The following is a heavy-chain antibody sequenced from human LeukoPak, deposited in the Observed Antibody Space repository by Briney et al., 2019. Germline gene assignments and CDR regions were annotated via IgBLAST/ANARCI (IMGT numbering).Heavy chain of an antibody. V-gene: IGHV4-39*01. CDR1: GDSISSSSYY. CDR2: IYYSGSP. Sequence: ASETLCLTCTVSGDSISSSSYYWGWIRQPPGKGLEWIGSIYYSGSPYYNPSLKSRVTISVDTSNNRFSLKLSSVTAADTAVYYCARHGYSGSYFDYWGQGTLVTVSS. CDR3: ARHGYSGSYFDY. J-gene: IGHJ4*02. D-gene: IGHD1-26*01.